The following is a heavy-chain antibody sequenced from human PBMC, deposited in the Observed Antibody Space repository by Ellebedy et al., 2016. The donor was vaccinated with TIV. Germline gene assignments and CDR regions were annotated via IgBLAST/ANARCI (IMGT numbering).Heavy chain of an antibody. J-gene: IGHJ6*02. D-gene: IGHD3-10*01. CDR2: ISYGATNR. V-gene: IGHV3-30*18. Sequence: PGGSLRLSCAASGFTFSDYGMHWVRQAPGKGLEWVAVISYGATNRYYADSVKGRFTISRDDSKSAVHLQMNSLRVEDTAVYYCTKDRGPFYYYGMDVWGHGTTVTVSS. CDR3: TKDRGPFYYYGMDV. CDR1: GFTFSDYG.